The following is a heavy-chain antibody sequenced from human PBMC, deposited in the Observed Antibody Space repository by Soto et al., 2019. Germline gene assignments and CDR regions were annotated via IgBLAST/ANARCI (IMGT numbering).Heavy chain of an antibody. Sequence: SETLSLTCTVSGGSISSSSYYWGWIRQPPGKGLEWIGSIYYSGSTYYNPSLKSRVTISVDTSKNQFSLKLSSVTAADTAVYYCARHTPYYYGSGSYDGMDVWGQGTTVTVSS. D-gene: IGHD3-10*01. J-gene: IGHJ6*02. V-gene: IGHV4-39*01. CDR3: ARHTPYYYGSGSYDGMDV. CDR2: IYYSGST. CDR1: GGSISSSSYY.